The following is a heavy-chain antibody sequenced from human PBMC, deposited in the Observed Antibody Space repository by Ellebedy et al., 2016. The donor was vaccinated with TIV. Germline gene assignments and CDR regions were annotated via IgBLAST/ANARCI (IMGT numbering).Heavy chain of an antibody. CDR1: GFTFSTYT. V-gene: IGHV3-48*04. CDR2: ISSTSSTI. J-gene: IGHJ1*01. D-gene: IGHD5-18*01. CDR3: ASGVDTALVEHFQH. Sequence: GESLKISCAASGFTFSTYTMNWVRQAPGTGLEWVSYISSTSSTIYYADSVRGRFAISRDNAKNSLYLQMNSLRAEDTALDYCASGVDTALVEHFQHWGQGTLVTVSS.